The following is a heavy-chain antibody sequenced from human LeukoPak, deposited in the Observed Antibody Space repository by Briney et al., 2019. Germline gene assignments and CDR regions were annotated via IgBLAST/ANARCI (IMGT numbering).Heavy chain of an antibody. D-gene: IGHD3-22*01. Sequence: SQTLSLTCTVSGGSISSGCYYWIWIRQPAGKGLEWIGRIYTSGSTNYNPSLKSRVTISVDTSKNQFSLKLSSVTAADTAVYYWARTDYDSSGYCDYWGQGTLVTVSS. J-gene: IGHJ4*02. CDR3: ARTDYDSSGYCDY. CDR2: IYTSGST. V-gene: IGHV4-61*02. CDR1: GGSISSGCYY.